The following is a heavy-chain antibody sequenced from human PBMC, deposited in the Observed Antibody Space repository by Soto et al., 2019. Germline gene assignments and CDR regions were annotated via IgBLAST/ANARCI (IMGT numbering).Heavy chain of an antibody. V-gene: IGHV3-74*03. CDR2: IDSGGRGT. J-gene: IGHJ4*02. CDR1: GFTFSHYW. CDR3: VRDGVGEFPIDY. Sequence: EVQLVESGGGLVQPGGSLKLSCAASGFTFSHYWLHWVRQAPGKGLVWISRIDSGGRGTTYADSVKGRFTISRDNARNTLYLQMKSLRVDDTAVYYCVRDGVGEFPIDYWGPGTLVTVSS. D-gene: IGHD3-10*01.